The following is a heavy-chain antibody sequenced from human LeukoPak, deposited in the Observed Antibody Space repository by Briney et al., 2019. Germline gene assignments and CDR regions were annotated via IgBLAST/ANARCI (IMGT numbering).Heavy chain of an antibody. D-gene: IGHD3-10*01. J-gene: IGHJ4*02. Sequence: ESLKISCKGSGYSFTSYWIAWVRQMPGKGLEWMGIIYPGDSETGYSPSFQGQVTFSVDNSITTAYLQRSSLKASDTAMYYCARQARFGVIDYWGQGTLVTVSS. V-gene: IGHV5-51*01. CDR2: IYPGDSET. CDR3: ARQARFGVIDY. CDR1: GYSFTSYW.